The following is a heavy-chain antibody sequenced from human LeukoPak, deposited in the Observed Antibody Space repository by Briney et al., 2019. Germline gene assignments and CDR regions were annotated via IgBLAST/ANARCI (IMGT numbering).Heavy chain of an antibody. CDR2: ISRNGDKT. V-gene: IGHV3-23*01. CDR1: GFTFSTYA. CDR3: AKDFVGVVADALDL. J-gene: IGHJ3*01. Sequence: GGSLRLSCAASGFTFSTYAMSWVRQAPGMGLQWVSSISRNGDKTYYADSMKGRFTISRDNSKNTLDLQMNTLRVEDTAIYYCAKDFVGVVADALDLWGQGALVTVSS. D-gene: IGHD2-15*01.